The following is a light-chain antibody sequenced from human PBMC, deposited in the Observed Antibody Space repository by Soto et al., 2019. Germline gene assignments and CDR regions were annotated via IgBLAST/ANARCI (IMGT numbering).Light chain of an antibody. Sequence: DVQMTHSASSLSASVEDRVTITCQASQDISNYLDWYQQKPGKAPKLLIHDASNLETGVPSPFSGSGSGTDFTCTSSSLQPEDIAEYYCQQYDNRPVTFGGGTKVEIK. CDR1: QDISNY. CDR2: DAS. CDR3: QQYDNRPVT. J-gene: IGKJ4*01. V-gene: IGKV1-33*01.